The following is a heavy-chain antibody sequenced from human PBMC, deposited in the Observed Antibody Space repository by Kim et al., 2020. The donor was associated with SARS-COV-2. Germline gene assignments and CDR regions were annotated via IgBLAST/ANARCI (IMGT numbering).Heavy chain of an antibody. V-gene: IGHV3-53*01. D-gene: IGHD3-16*01. CDR2: IYSGNST. Sequence: GGSLRLSCAASGFKVSGNYMSWVRQAPGKGLEWISIIYSGNSTYYADSVKGRFTISRDNSKNTLDLRKSSLKVEDTAIYYCVGGPTRHYVWGRGTLATVSS. CDR1: GFKVSGNY. CDR3: VGGPTRHYV. J-gene: IGHJ4*02.